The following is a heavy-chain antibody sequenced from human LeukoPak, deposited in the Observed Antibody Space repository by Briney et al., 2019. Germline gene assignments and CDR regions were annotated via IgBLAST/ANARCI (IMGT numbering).Heavy chain of an antibody. Sequence: GASVKVSCKASGGTFSSYAISWVRQAPGQGLEWMGRIIPILGIANYAQKFQGRVTITADKSTSTAYMELSSLRSEDTAVYYCARGGWSGLSYYYYGMDVWGHGTTVTVSS. D-gene: IGHD3-3*01. J-gene: IGHJ6*02. CDR3: ARGGWSGLSYYYYGMDV. V-gene: IGHV1-69*04. CDR1: GGTFSSYA. CDR2: IIPILGIA.